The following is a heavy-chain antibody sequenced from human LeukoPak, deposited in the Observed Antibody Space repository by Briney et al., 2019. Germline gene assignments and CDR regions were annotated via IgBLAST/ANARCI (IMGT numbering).Heavy chain of an antibody. V-gene: IGHV3-9*01. J-gene: IGHJ5*02. D-gene: IGHD2-2*01. CDR3: ATLDYIGYCSSTSCDEGYTWFDP. CDR1: GFTFDDYA. CDR2: ISWNSVSI. Sequence: PGGSLRLSCAASGFTFDDYAMHWVRQAPGKGLEWVSGISWNSVSIDYADSVKGRFTISRDNAKNSLYLQMNSLRAADTAVYYCATLDYIGYCSSTSCDEGYTWFDPWGQGTLVTVSS.